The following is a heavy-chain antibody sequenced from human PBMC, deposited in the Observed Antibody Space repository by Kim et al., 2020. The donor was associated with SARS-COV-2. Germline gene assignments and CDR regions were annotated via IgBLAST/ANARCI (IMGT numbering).Heavy chain of an antibody. D-gene: IGHD3-9*01. CDR3: ARDGLYDILTGYYIREGDFCDY. CDR1: GYTFTSYA. J-gene: IGHJ4*02. V-gene: IGHV1-3*01. Sequence: ASVKVSCKASGYTFTSYAMHWVRQAPGQRLEWMGWINAGNGNTKYSQKFQGRVTITRDTSASTAYMELSSLRSEDTAVYYCARDGLYDILTGYYIREGDFCDYWGQGTLVTVSS. CDR2: INAGNGNT.